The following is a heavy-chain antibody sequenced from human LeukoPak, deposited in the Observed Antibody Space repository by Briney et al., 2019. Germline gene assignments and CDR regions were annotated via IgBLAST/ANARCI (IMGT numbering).Heavy chain of an antibody. Sequence: GRSLRLSCAASGFTFSNYGMHWVRQAPGKGLEWVAVVSSDGSIDYYADSLRGRFTVSRDNTNNLLYLQMNSLRDEDTAVYHCARDLSRWHWKAWFDPWGQGTLVTVSS. D-gene: IGHD1-1*01. CDR1: GFTFSNYG. CDR2: VSSDGSID. V-gene: IGHV3-30*03. CDR3: ARDLSRWHWKAWFDP. J-gene: IGHJ5*02.